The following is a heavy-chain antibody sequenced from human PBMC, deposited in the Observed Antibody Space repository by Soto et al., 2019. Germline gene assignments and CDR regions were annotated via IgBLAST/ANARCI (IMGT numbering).Heavy chain of an antibody. J-gene: IGHJ3*01. CDR1: GFTFSSSE. CDR2: IHPSGQPI. Sequence: EVQLVESGGGLVQPGGSLRLSCAVSGFTFSSSEMYWVRQAPGKGLEWISYIHPSGQPIFYADSVKGRFTISRDNANNSLFLQMNSLRAEDTAVYSCARRASRWGQGTMVTVSS. CDR3: ARRASR. D-gene: IGHD1-26*01. V-gene: IGHV3-48*03.